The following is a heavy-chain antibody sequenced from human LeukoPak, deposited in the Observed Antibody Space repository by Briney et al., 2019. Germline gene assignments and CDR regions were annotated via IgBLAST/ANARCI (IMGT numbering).Heavy chain of an antibody. V-gene: IGHV1-18*01. CDR1: GYTFTSYG. CDR2: ISPYNGNT. J-gene: IGHJ6*02. Sequence: ASVKVSCKASGYTFTSYGFSWVRRAPGQGLEWMGWISPYNGNTNYAQKLQGTVTLTTDTSTSTAYMELRSLRSDDTAVYYCARAPRVGATRAFYYYGMDVWGQGTTVTVSS. D-gene: IGHD1-26*01. CDR3: ARAPRVGATRAFYYYGMDV.